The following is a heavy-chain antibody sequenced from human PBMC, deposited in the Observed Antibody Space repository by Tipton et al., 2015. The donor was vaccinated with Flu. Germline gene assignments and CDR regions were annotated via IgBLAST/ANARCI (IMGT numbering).Heavy chain of an antibody. CDR3: ARLSYYDVDLKNFYFDY. CDR2: IYPSGTT. Sequence: VKPSETLSLTCTVSSGSIRSTNYFCAWIRQPPGKRLELIGSIYPSGTTYYNPSLKSRVTISVDTSKGQFSLKLRSVTAADTAVYYCARLSYYDVDLKNFYFDYWGQGALVTVSS. D-gene: IGHD3-10*02. CDR1: SGSIRSTNYF. J-gene: IGHJ4*02. V-gene: IGHV4-39*01.